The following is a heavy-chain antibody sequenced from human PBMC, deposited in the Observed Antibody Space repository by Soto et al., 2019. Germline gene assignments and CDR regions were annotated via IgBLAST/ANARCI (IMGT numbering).Heavy chain of an antibody. V-gene: IGHV3-23*01. CDR3: AKRGVSGSGSYFGGPFRD. CDR1: GFTFSSYA. D-gene: IGHD3-10*01. Sequence: EVQLLESGGGVVQPGGSLRLSCAASGFTFSSYALSWVRQAPGQGLEWVSAISDSGGYTFYKDSVKGRFTISRDNSKNTLYLQMNRLRAEDTALYYCAKRGVSGSGSYFGGPFRDWGQGTLVTVSS. CDR2: ISDSGGYT. J-gene: IGHJ4*02.